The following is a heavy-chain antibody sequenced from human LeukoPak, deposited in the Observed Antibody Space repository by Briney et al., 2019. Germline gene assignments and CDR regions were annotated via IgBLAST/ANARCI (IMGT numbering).Heavy chain of an antibody. Sequence: VASVKVSCKASGYTFANYYIHWVRQAPGQGLEWMGRINPNSGDTNSAQRFHGRVTMTRDTSISTAYMELSRLTSGDTAVYFCARDDQRISSGVYWGQGTLVTVSS. D-gene: IGHD2/OR15-2a*01. J-gene: IGHJ4*02. CDR3: ARDDQRISSGVY. CDR2: INPNSGDT. V-gene: IGHV1-2*06. CDR1: GYTFANYY.